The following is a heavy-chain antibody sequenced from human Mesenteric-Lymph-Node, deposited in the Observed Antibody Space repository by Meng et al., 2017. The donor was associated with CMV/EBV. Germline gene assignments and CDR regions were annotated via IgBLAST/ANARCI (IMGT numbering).Heavy chain of an antibody. CDR2: ISGSGGST. Sequence: GGSLRLSCVASGFSFSRCAMDWVRQAPGKGLEWVSAISGSGGSTYYADSVKGRFTISRDNSKNTLYLQMNSLRAEDTAVYYCAKVRNYYYGMDVWGQGTTVTVSS. J-gene: IGHJ6*02. V-gene: IGHV3-23*01. CDR3: AKVRNYYYGMDV. CDR1: GFSFSRCA.